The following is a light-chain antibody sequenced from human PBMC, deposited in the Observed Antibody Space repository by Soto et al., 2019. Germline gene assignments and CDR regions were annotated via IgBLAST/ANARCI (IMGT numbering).Light chain of an antibody. Sequence: DIQMTQCPSTLSASVGDRVTITCRASQSISSWLAWYQQKPGKAPKLLIYDASSLESRVTSRFRGSGSGKEFTLNIRSLQPDDFATYYCQQYNSLFGQGTKV. V-gene: IGKV1-5*01. CDR1: QSISSW. CDR3: QQYNSL. CDR2: DAS. J-gene: IGKJ1*01.